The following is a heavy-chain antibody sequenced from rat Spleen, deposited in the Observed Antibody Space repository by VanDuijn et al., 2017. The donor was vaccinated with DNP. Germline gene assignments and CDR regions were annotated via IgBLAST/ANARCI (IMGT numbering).Heavy chain of an antibody. CDR1: EFTFSNYD. CDR3: ARHYGGYLYYFDY. V-gene: IGHV5-25*01. CDR2: VSPSGGRT. J-gene: IGHJ2*01. Sequence: EVQLVESGGGLVQPGRSLKLSCAASEFTFSNYDMAWVRQAPTKGLEWVAAVSPSGGRTYYRDSVKGRFTISRDNAKTTLYLQMDSLRSEDTATYYCARHYGGYLYYFDYWGQGVMVTVSS. D-gene: IGHD1-11*01.